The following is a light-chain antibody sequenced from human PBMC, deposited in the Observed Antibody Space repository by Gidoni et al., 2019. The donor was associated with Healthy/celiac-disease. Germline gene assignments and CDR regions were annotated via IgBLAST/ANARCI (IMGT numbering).Light chain of an antibody. CDR3: QQYNNWPPYT. CDR1: QSVSSN. V-gene: IGKV3-15*01. J-gene: IGKJ2*01. CDR2: GAS. Sequence: EILMTHSPATLSVSPGERATLSCRASQSVSSNVAWYQQKPGQAPRLLIDGASTRATGIPARFSGSGSGTEFTLTISSLQSEDFAVYYCQQYNNWPPYTFXQXTKLEIK.